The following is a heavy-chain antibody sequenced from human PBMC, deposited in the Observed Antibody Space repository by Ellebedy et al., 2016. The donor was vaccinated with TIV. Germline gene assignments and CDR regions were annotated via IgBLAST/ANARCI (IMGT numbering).Heavy chain of an antibody. V-gene: IGHV4-4*02. CDR3: ARGIRITMVRGVLTSGKSYFDY. Sequence: SETLSLTCAVSGGSISSSNWWSWVRQPPGKGLEWIGEINHSGSTNYNPSLKSRVTISVDTSKNQFSLKLSSVTAADTAVYYCARGIRITMVRGVLTSGKSYFDYWGQGTLVTVSS. J-gene: IGHJ4*02. CDR1: GGSISSSNW. D-gene: IGHD3-10*01. CDR2: INHSGST.